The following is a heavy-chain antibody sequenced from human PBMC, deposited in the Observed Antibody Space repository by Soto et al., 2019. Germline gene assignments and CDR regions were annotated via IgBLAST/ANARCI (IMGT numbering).Heavy chain of an antibody. J-gene: IGHJ5*02. Sequence: SEPMCLTWTVSDGDIRTYYCTWILQTAGKGLEWIGRIYSSGSTKYNPALQSRVTMSLDTSNNQFSLRLTSVTAADTAVYYCARGQRFSDWFDPWGQGTLVTVSS. CDR1: DGDIRTYY. CDR3: ARGQRFSDWFDP. CDR2: IYSSGST. V-gene: IGHV4-4*07. D-gene: IGHD3-3*01.